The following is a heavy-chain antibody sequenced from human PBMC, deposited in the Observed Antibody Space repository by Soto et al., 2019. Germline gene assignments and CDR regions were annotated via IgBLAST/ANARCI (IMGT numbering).Heavy chain of an antibody. Sequence: PSETLSLTCTVSGGSISSYYWIWIRQPPGKGLEWIGYIYYSGSTNYNPSLKSRVTISVDTSKNQFSLKLSSVTAADTAVYYCARVSSEDFWSGSDNDYYFDYWGQGTLVTVSS. CDR3: ARVSSEDFWSGSDNDYYFDY. CDR2: IYYSGST. V-gene: IGHV4-59*01. J-gene: IGHJ4*02. D-gene: IGHD3-3*01. CDR1: GGSISSYY.